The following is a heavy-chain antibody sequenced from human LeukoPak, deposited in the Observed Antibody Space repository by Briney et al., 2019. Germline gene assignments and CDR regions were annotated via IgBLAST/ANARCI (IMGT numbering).Heavy chain of an antibody. CDR1: GYSISSGYY. J-gene: IGHJ6*03. Sequence: PSETLSLTCTVSGYSISSGYYWGWIRQPPGKGLEWVGSIYHSGSTYYNPSLKSRVTISVDTSKNQSSLKLSSVTAADTAVYYCARLGYSSGWYTTTAYYYYYMDVWGKGTTVTVSS. CDR2: IYHSGST. D-gene: IGHD6-19*01. CDR3: ARLGYSSGWYTTTAYYYYYMDV. V-gene: IGHV4-38-2*02.